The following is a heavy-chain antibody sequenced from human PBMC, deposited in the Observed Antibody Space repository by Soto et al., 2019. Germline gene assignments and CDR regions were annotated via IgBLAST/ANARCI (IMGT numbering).Heavy chain of an antibody. V-gene: IGHV3-74*01. CDR1: GFALSSYW. Sequence: PGGSPRLSCAASGFALSSYWMNWVRQSPGKGLVWVSHINNDGRTTNYANSVKGRFTISRDIAKNSLFLQLNSLRAEDTGIYYCSRGGSSGLAYWGQGTLVTV. CDR3: SRGGSSGLAY. J-gene: IGHJ4*02. D-gene: IGHD2-15*01. CDR2: INNDGRTT.